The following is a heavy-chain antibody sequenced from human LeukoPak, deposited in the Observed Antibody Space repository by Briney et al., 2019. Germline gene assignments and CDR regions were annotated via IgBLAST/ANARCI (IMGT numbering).Heavy chain of an antibody. J-gene: IGHJ3*02. V-gene: IGHV3-73*01. Sequence: GGSLRLSCAASGFTFSGSAMHWVRQASGKGLEWVGRIRSKANSYATAYAASVKGRFTISRDDSKNTAYLQMNSLKTEDTAVYYCTSGYSSGWYNANDAFDIWGQGTMVTVSS. CDR1: GFTFSGSA. CDR2: IRSKANSYAT. D-gene: IGHD6-19*01. CDR3: TSGYSSGWYNANDAFDI.